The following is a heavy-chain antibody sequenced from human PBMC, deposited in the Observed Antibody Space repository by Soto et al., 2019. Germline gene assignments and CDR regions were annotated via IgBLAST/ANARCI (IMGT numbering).Heavy chain of an antibody. J-gene: IGHJ4*02. D-gene: IGHD2-21*01. CDR3: GRENQFHYFDY. CDR1: GDSISSGRSY. V-gene: IGHV4-31*03. Sequence: QVQLQESGPGLVKPSQALSLTCTVSGDSISSGRSYWSWIRQHPGKGLEWIGYINYSGSTHYTPSLKSXXTXSXXTSKNQFSLKLSSVTAADTAVYYCGRENQFHYFDYWGQGTLVTVSS. CDR2: INYSGST.